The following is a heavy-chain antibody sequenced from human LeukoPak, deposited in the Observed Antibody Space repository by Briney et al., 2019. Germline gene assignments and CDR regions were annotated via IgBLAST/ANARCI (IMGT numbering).Heavy chain of an antibody. V-gene: IGHV3-74*01. Sequence: GGSLRLSCAASGFTFTSHWMDWVRQAPGKGLVWVSRITSDGSSTNYADSVKGRFTISRDNAKNTLYLQMNSLRAEDTAVYYCIRALMGTADYWGQGTLVTVSS. CDR1: GFTFTSHW. CDR2: ITSDGSST. J-gene: IGHJ4*02. D-gene: IGHD2-21*02. CDR3: IRALMGTADY.